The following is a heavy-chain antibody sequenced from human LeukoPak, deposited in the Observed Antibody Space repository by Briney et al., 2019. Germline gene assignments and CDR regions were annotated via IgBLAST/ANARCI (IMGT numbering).Heavy chain of an antibody. CDR1: GGTFSSYA. J-gene: IGHJ4*02. CDR3: AVYGSGSYYSYYFDY. CDR2: IIPIFGTA. V-gene: IGHV1-69*13. Sequence: SVKVSCKASGGTFSSYAISWVRQAPGQGLEWMGGIIPIFGTANYAQKFQGRVTITADESTSTAYMELSSLRPEDTAVYYCAVYGSGSYYSYYFDYWGQGTLVTVSS. D-gene: IGHD3-10*01.